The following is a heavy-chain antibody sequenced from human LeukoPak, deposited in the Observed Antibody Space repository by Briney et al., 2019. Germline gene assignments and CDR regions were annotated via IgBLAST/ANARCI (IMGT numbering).Heavy chain of an antibody. CDR3: ATLGLVVPAASFDH. D-gene: IGHD2-2*01. V-gene: IGHV4-59*01. Sequence: SETLSLTCTVSGGSISSYYWSWIRQPPGKGLEWVGYISYTGSTNYNPSLKSRGTISINTSNNQFSLKLSSVTAADTAVYYCATLGLVVPAASFDHWGQGTLVTVSS. CDR1: GGSISSYY. J-gene: IGHJ4*02. CDR2: ISYTGST.